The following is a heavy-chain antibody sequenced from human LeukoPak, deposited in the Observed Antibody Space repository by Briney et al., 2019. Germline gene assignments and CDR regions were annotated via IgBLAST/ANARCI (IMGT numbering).Heavy chain of an antibody. J-gene: IGHJ4*02. D-gene: IGHD3-22*01. CDR2: ISGSGGST. V-gene: IGHV3-23*01. CDR1: GFTFSSYA. Sequence: QPGGSLRLSCAASGFTFSSYAMSWVRQAPGKGLEWVSAISGSGGSTYYADSVKGRFTISRDNSKNTLYLQMNSLRAEDTAVYYCANGGALGVVVTNFDYWGQGTLVTVSS. CDR3: ANGGALGVVVTNFDY.